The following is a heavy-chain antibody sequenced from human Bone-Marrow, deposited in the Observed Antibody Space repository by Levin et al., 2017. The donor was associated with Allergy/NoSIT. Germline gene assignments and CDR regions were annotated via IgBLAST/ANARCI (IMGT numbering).Heavy chain of an antibody. Sequence: LSLPCAASGFPFSSNWMSWVRQASGKGLEWVASIKEDGSQKNYVDSVKGRFNISRDNVKNSLYLQMNSLRAEDTALYYCAAAHYWGQGTLVTVSS. CDR2: IKEDGSQK. J-gene: IGHJ4*02. D-gene: IGHD6-13*01. V-gene: IGHV3-7*01. CDR3: AAAHY. CDR1: GFPFSSNW.